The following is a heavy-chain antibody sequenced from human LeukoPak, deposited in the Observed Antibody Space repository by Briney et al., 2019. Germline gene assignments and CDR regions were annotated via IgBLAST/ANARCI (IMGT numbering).Heavy chain of an antibody. D-gene: IGHD6-13*01. CDR3: ARDSYSSSWYYYYGMDV. Sequence: PGGSLRLSCAASGFTFSSYSMNWVRQAPGKGLEWVSSISSSSSYIYYADSVKGRFTISRDNAKNSLYLQMNSLRAEDTGVYYCARDSYSSSWYYYYGMDVWGQGTTVTVSS. CDR1: GFTFSSYS. V-gene: IGHV3-21*01. CDR2: ISSSSSYI. J-gene: IGHJ6*02.